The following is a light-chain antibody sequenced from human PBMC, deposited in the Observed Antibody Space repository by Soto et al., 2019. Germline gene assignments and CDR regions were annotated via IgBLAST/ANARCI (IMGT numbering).Light chain of an antibody. V-gene: IGLV2-23*01. CDR2: EGS. Sequence: QSVLTQPASVSGSPGQSITISCTGTSSDVGSYNLVSWYQQHPGKAPKLMIYEGSKRPSGVSNRFSGSKSGNTASLTISGLKAEDEDDYYCCSYAGSSTSVVFGGGTKLTVL. CDR1: SSDVGSYNL. CDR3: CSYAGSSTSVV. J-gene: IGLJ2*01.